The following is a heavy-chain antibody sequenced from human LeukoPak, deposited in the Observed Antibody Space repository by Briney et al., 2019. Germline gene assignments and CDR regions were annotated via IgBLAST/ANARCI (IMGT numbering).Heavy chain of an antibody. CDR3: ARDDYDSSNGAFDI. CDR2: ISYDGSNT. CDR1: GFTFSSYA. Sequence: QSGGSLRLSCAASGFTFSSYAIHWVRQAPGKGLEWVALISYDGSNTYYADSVKGRFTISRDNSKNTLYLQMNSLKAEDTAVYYCARDDYDSSNGAFDIWGQGTMVTVSS. V-gene: IGHV3-30*04. D-gene: IGHD3-22*01. J-gene: IGHJ3*02.